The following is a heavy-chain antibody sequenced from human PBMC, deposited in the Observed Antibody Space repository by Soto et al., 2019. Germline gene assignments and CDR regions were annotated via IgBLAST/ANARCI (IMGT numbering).Heavy chain of an antibody. CDR2: IIPIFGTA. D-gene: IGHD3-22*01. V-gene: IGHV1-69*13. J-gene: IGHJ4*02. CDR1: GGTFSSYA. Sequence: SVKVSCKASGGTFSSYAISWVRQAPGQGLEWMGGIIPIFGTANYAQKFQGRVTIAADESTSTAYMELSSLRSEDTAVYYCARGVDDSSVPIRGWGQGTLVTVSS. CDR3: ARGVDDSSVPIRG.